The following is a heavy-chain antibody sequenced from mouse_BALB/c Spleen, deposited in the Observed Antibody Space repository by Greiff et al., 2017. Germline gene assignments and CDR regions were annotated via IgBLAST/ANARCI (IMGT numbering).Heavy chain of an antibody. J-gene: IGHJ3*01. CDR3: ARQGVSGFAY. CDR1: GFAFSSYD. CDR2: ISSGGGST. Sequence: EVKLVESGGGLVQPGGSLKLSCAASGFAFSSYDMSWVRQTPEKRLEWVAYISSGGGSTYYPDTVKGRFTISRDNAKNTLYLQMSSLKSEDTAMYYCARQGVSGFAYWGQGTLVTVSA. V-gene: IGHV5-12-1*01.